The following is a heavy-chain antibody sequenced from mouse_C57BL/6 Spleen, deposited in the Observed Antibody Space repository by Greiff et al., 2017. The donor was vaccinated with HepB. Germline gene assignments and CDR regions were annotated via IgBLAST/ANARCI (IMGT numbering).Heavy chain of an antibody. D-gene: IGHD1-1*01. CDR3: ARASPFYGSSPYWYFDV. Sequence: VQLQQSGPELVKPGASVKIPCKASGYTFTDYNMDWVKQSHGKSLEWIGDINPNNGGTIYNQKFKGKATLTVDKSSSTAYMELRSLTSEDTAVYYCARASPFYGSSPYWYFDVWGTGTTVTVSS. J-gene: IGHJ1*03. V-gene: IGHV1-18*01. CDR1: GYTFTDYN. CDR2: INPNNGGT.